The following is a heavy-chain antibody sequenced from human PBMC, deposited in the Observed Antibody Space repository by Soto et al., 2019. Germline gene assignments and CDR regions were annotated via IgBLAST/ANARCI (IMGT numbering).Heavy chain of an antibody. CDR2: ISGSGGST. D-gene: IGHD3-9*01. Sequence: LRLSCAASGFTFSSYAMSWVRQAPGKGLEWVSAISGSGGSTYYADSVKGRFTISRDNSKNTLYLQMNSLRAEDTAVYYCAKDQGLRYFDWWDFAEYFQHWGQGTLVTVSS. CDR3: AKDQGLRYFDWWDFAEYFQH. J-gene: IGHJ1*01. V-gene: IGHV3-23*01. CDR1: GFTFSSYA.